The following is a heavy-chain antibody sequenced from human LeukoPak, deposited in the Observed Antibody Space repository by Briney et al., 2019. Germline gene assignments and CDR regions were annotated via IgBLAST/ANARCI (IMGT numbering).Heavy chain of an antibody. CDR3: ATGGDWPLDAFDI. J-gene: IGHJ3*02. Sequence: SETLSLTCTVAGGSISSSSYYWGCIRQPPGKGLECIGNIYYSGSTYYNPSLKSRVTISVDTSKNQFSLKLSSVTAADTAVYYCATGGDWPLDAFDISGQGTMVTVSS. CDR1: GGSISSSSYY. D-gene: IGHD2-21*02. CDR2: IYYSGST. V-gene: IGHV4-39*01.